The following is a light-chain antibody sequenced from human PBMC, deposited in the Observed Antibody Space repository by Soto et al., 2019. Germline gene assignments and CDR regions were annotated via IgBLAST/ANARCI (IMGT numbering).Light chain of an antibody. CDR3: QQYNSYSPS. J-gene: IGKJ1*01. Sequence: DIQMTQSPSSLSASVGDRVTITCQASQDISNNLNWYQQKPGKAPKLLIYDASSLESGVPSRFSGSGSGTEFTLTISSLQPDDFATYYCQQYNSYSPSFGQGTKVDIK. CDR1: QDISNN. V-gene: IGKV1-5*01. CDR2: DAS.